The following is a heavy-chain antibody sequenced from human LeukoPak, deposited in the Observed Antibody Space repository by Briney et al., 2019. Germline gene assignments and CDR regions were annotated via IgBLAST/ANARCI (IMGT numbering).Heavy chain of an antibody. D-gene: IGHD7-27*01. J-gene: IGHJ4*02. V-gene: IGHV4-34*01. CDR1: GGSFSGYY. Sequence: SETLSLTCAVYGGSFSGYYWSWIRQPPGKGLEWIGEINHSGSTNYNPSLKSRVTISVDTSKNQFSLKLSSVTAADTAVYYCARGLGYWGQGTLVTVST. CDR3: ARGLGY. CDR2: INHSGST.